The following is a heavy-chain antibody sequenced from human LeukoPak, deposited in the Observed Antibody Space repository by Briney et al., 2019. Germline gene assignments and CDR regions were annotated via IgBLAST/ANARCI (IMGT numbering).Heavy chain of an antibody. CDR3: ARTILQAVLRFLEWPSNWFDP. CDR1: GGSFSGYY. CDR2: INHSGST. J-gene: IGHJ5*02. V-gene: IGHV4-34*01. D-gene: IGHD3-3*01. Sequence: PSETLSLTCAVYGGSFSGYYWSWIRQPPGKGLEWIGEINHSGSTNYNPSLKSRVTISVDTSKNQFSLKLSSVTAADTAVYYCARTILQAVLRFLEWPSNWFDPWGQGTLVTVSS.